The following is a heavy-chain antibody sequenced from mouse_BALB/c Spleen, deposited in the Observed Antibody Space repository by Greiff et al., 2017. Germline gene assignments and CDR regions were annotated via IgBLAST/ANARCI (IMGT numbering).Heavy chain of an antibody. D-gene: IGHD4-1*01. CDR3: ARWDDAY. V-gene: IGHV1-7*01. CDR1: GYTFTSYW. Sequence: QVQLQQSGAELAKPGASVKMSCKASGYTFTSYWMHWVKQRPGQGLEWIGYINPSTGYTEYNQKFKDKATLTADKSSSTAYMQLSSLTSEDSAVYYCARWDDAYWGQGTLVTVSA. CDR2: INPSTGYT. J-gene: IGHJ3*01.